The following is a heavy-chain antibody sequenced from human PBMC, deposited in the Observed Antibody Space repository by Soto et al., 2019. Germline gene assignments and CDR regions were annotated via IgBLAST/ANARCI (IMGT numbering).Heavy chain of an antibody. J-gene: IGHJ5*02. D-gene: IGHD1-1*01. V-gene: IGHV5-51*01. CDR3: ARHTGTTSNWCDP. CDR2: IYPGDSDT. Sequence: PVNCLEWMGIIYPGDSDTRYSPSFQGQVTISADKSIRTAYLQLSSLKASDTAMYYCARHTGTTSNWCDPSGQGTLVSVSS.